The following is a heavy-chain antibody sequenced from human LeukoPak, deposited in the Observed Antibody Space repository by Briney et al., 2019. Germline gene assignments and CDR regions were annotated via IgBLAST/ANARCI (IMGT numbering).Heavy chain of an antibody. J-gene: IGHJ3*02. D-gene: IGHD5-24*01. V-gene: IGHV4-59*01. Sequence: PSETLSLTCTVSGDSINSYYWSWIRQPPGKGLEWIGYIYYSGRTDYNPSLKSRVTISVDTSNHQFSMKLKSVTAADTAVYFCARGRWLPNAFDIWGQGTMVTVFS. CDR1: GDSINSYY. CDR3: ARGRWLPNAFDI. CDR2: IYYSGRT.